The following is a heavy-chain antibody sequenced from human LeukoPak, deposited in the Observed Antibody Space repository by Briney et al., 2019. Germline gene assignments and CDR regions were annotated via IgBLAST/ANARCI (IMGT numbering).Heavy chain of an antibody. V-gene: IGHV4-61*02. CDR3: ARGPDVIAARRAFDI. J-gene: IGHJ3*02. D-gene: IGHD6-6*01. CDR2: IYTSGST. Sequence: PSETLSLTCTVSGGSISSGSYYWSWIRQPAGKGLEWIGRIYTSGSTNYNPSLKSRVTISVDTSKNQFSLKLSSVTAADTAVYYCARGPDVIAARRAFDIWGQGTMVTVSS. CDR1: GGSISSGSYY.